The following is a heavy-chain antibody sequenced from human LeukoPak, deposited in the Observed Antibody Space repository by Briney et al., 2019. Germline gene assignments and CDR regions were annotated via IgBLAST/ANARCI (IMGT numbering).Heavy chain of an antibody. D-gene: IGHD3-10*01. J-gene: IGHJ3*02. CDR2: ISAYNGNT. V-gene: IGHV1-18*04. Sequence: ASVKVSCKASEYTFTDYYMHWVRQAPGRGLEWMGWISAYNGNTNYAQKLQGRVTMTTDTSTSTAYMELRSLRSDDTAVYYCARALGFGMTAGHHAFDIWGQGTMVTVSS. CDR3: ARALGFGMTAGHHAFDI. CDR1: EYTFTDYY.